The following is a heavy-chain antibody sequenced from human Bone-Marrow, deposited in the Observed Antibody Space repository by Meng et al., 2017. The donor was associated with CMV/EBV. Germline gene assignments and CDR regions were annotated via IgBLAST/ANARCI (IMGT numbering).Heavy chain of an antibody. Sequence: SETLSLTCTVSGGSISSSSYYSGWIRQPPGKGLEWIGSIYYSGSTYYNPSLKSRVTISVDTSKNQFSLKLSSVTAADTAVYYCARDRNHYDFWSGYYWDHYYYYGMDVWGQGTTVTVSS. D-gene: IGHD3-3*01. CDR2: IYYSGST. V-gene: IGHV4-39*07. CDR1: GGSISSSSYY. CDR3: ARDRNHYDFWSGYYWDHYYYYGMDV. J-gene: IGHJ6*02.